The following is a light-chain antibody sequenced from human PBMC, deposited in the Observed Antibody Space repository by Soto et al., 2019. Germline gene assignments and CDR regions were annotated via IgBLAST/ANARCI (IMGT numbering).Light chain of an antibody. CDR1: AVAKKY. V-gene: IGLV3-16*01. Sequence: SYELTQPPSVSVSLGQMARITCSGEAVAKKYTYWYQQKPGQSPVLVIYKNSERPSGIPERFSGSNSGTTLTISGVQAEDEADYYCLSADSSGSVWVFGGGTKLTVL. CDR2: KNS. CDR3: LSADSSGSVWV. J-gene: IGLJ2*01.